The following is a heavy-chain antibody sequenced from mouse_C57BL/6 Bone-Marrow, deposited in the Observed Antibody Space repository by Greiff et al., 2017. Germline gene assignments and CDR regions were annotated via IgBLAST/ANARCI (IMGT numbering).Heavy chain of an antibody. D-gene: IGHD2-3*01. Sequence: EVHLVESGGGLVKPGGSLKLSCAASGFTFSSYAMSWVRQTPEKRLEWVATISDGGSYTYYPDNVKGRFTISRDNAKNNLYLQMSHLKSEDTAMYYCARLPDGYYEEYYYAMDYWGQGTSVTVSS. V-gene: IGHV5-4*01. CDR3: ARLPDGYYEEYYYAMDY. CDR2: ISDGGSYT. J-gene: IGHJ4*01. CDR1: GFTFSSYA.